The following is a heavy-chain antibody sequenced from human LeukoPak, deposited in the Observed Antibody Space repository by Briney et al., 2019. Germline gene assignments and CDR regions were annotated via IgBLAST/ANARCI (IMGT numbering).Heavy chain of an antibody. CDR1: GFTFDDYA. CDR2: INWNSDSI. V-gene: IGHV3-9*01. J-gene: IGHJ4*02. CDR3: AINGGGDSGYGNFDY. D-gene: IGHD5-12*01. Sequence: GGSLRLSCAASGFTFDDYAMHWVRQVPGKGLEWVSGINWNSDSIGYADSVKDRFTTSRDNAKNSLYLQMNSLRAEDTAFYYCAINGGGDSGYGNFDYWGQGTLVTVSS.